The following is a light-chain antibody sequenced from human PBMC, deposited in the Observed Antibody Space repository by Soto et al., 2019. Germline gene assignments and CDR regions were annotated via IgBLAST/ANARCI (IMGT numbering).Light chain of an antibody. CDR2: GNN. V-gene: IGLV1-40*01. CDR3: QSYDSSLRGYV. Sequence: QSVLTQPPSVSGAPGQRVTISCTGSSSNFGAGNDVQWYQQLPGTAPKLLIFGNNNRPSGVPDRFSGSKSGTSASLAISGLQAEDEAGYYCQSYDSSLRGYVFGTGTKLTVL. J-gene: IGLJ1*01. CDR1: SSNFGAGND.